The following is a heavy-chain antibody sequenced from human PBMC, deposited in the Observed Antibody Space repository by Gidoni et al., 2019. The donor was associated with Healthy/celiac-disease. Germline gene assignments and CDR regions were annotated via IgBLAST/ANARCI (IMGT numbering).Heavy chain of an antibody. D-gene: IGHD2-15*01. Sequence: QVQPVESGGGVVQPGRCRRLSCAASGFTFSSSGMHWVRQAPGKGLEWVAVIWYDGSNKYYADSVKGRFTISRDNSKNTLYLQMNSLRAEDTAVYYCARITPESYYYYMDVWGKGTTVTVSS. V-gene: IGHV3-33*01. CDR1: GFTFSSSG. J-gene: IGHJ6*03. CDR3: ARITPESYYYYMDV. CDR2: IWYDGSNK.